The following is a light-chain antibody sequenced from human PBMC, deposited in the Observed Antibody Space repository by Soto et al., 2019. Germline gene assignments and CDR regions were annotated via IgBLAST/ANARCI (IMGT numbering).Light chain of an antibody. J-gene: IGLJ1*01. Sequence: QSVLTQPASVSRAPGQSIPISCTGNRSDVGSYNLVSWYQQHPGKAPKVMIYEGSKRPSGVSNRFSGSKSGNTASLTISGLQAQDEADYYCCSYAGSSYVFGTRTKVTVL. CDR1: RSDVGSYNL. V-gene: IGLV2-23*01. CDR2: EGS. CDR3: CSYAGSSYV.